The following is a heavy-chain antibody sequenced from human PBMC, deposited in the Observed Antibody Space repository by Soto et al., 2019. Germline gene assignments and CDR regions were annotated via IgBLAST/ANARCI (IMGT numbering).Heavy chain of an antibody. CDR2: IIPIFGTA. CDR1: GGTFSSYA. D-gene: IGHD2-15*01. Sequence: GASVKVSCKASGGTFSSYAISWVRQAPGQGLEWMGGIIPIFGTANYAQKFQGRVTITADESTSTAYMELSSLRSEDTAVYYCARRYCSGCRAPLDPWGQGTLVTVSS. J-gene: IGHJ5*02. CDR3: ARRYCSGCRAPLDP. V-gene: IGHV1-69*13.